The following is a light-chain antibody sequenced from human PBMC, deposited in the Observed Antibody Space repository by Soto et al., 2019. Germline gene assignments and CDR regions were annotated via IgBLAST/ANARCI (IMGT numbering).Light chain of an antibody. CDR3: SSYTRSSTLV. CDR2: EVS. J-gene: IGLJ1*01. V-gene: IGLV2-14*01. Sequence: QSVLTQPASVSGSPGRSITISCTGTSSDVGGYNYVSWYQQHPSKATRIISYEVSKPLSVVYHRFSGSTSGITASLSITGPQPADEVDYSCSSYTRSSTLVFGTGTKLKVL. CDR1: SSDVGGYNY.